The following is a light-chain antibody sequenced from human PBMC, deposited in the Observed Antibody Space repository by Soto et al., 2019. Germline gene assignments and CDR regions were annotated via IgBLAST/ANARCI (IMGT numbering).Light chain of an antibody. V-gene: IGLV4-69*01. CDR1: SGHSSYA. Sequence: QAVLTQSPSASASLGGSVKLTCTLSSGHSSYAIAWHQQQPEKGPRYLMKLNSDGSHSKGDGIPDRFSGSSSGAERYLTISSLQSEDEADYYCQTWGTGIGVFGGGTKLTVL. CDR2: LNSDGSH. J-gene: IGLJ2*01. CDR3: QTWGTGIGV.